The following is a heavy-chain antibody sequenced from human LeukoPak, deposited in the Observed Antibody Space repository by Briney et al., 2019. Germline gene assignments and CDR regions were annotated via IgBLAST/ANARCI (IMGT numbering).Heavy chain of an antibody. Sequence: GGSLRLSCAASGFTFSSYSMNWIRQAPGKGLEWVSYISGSGSSIYYADSVKGRFTISRDNAKNSLYLQMNSLRAEDTAVYYCARGEDSTSLFDYWGQGNLVTVSS. CDR1: GFTFSSYS. CDR2: ISGSGSSI. CDR3: ARGEDSTSLFDY. V-gene: IGHV3-48*04. J-gene: IGHJ4*02. D-gene: IGHD2-2*01.